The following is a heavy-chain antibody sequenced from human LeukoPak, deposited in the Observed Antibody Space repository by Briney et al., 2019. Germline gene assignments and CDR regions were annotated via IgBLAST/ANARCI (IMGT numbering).Heavy chain of an antibody. D-gene: IGHD1-1*01. J-gene: IGHJ4*02. CDR3: ARGSHSDNWYSPIDY. CDR1: GYNFTNYW. V-gene: IGHV5-51*01. CDR2: IYPGDSHT. Sequence: GESLKISCKGSGYNFTNYWIGWVRQMPGKGLEWMGIIYPGDSHTKYSPSFQGQVTISADKSISTAFLQWNSLKASDTAIYYCARGSHSDNWYSPIDYWGQGTLVTVSS.